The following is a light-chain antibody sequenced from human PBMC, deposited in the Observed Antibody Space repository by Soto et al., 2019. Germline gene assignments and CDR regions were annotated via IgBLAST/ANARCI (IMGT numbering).Light chain of an antibody. V-gene: IGLV3-1*01. J-gene: IGLJ2*01. CDR3: QAWDNNTAV. CDR1: ELGDKY. CDR2: QDN. Sequence: SYELTQPPSVSVSPGQTANITCSGDELGDKYACWYQQKPGQSPVLVIYQDNRRPSGIPERFSGSNSGNTATLTISGTQAMDEADYYCQAWDNNTAVFGGGTKLTVL.